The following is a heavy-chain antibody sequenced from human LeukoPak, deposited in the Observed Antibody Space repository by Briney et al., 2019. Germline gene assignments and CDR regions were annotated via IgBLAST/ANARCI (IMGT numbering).Heavy chain of an antibody. V-gene: IGHV3-48*03. CDR2: ISSSGSTI. D-gene: IGHD1-26*01. J-gene: IGHJ3*01. Sequence: TGGSLRLSCAASGFPFRTYEMDWVRGALGKALEGFSYISSSGSTIFYADSVKGRDTISRDNANNLLYLQMNSLRAEDTAVYYCARLRMGTSTAHAFDVWGQGTVVTVSS. CDR3: ARLRMGTSTAHAFDV. CDR1: GFPFRTYE.